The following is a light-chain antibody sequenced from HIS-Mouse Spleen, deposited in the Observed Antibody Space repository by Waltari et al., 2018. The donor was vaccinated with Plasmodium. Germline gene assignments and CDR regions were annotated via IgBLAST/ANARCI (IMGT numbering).Light chain of an antibody. CDR3: QSADSSGTYQV. J-gene: IGLJ2*01. CDR2: KDS. Sequence: SYELTQPPSVSVSPGQTARITCSGDALPKQYAYWYQQKPGQAPVLVIYKDSERTSGIPERFAGASSGTTGTLTIRGVQAEDEADYYCQSADSSGTYQVFGGGTKLTVL. V-gene: IGLV3-25*03. CDR1: ALPKQY.